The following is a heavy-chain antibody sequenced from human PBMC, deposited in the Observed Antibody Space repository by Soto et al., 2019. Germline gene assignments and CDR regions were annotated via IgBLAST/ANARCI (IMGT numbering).Heavy chain of an antibody. D-gene: IGHD1-26*01. J-gene: IGHJ4*02. V-gene: IGHV4-59*01. Sequence: QVQLQESGPGQVKPSETLSLTCTISGGSISVYYWSWVRQPPGHELEWIGYIYDSGSPYYNPSLRSRVTISADTSKNQISLKLTSPTAADTAVYYCARGVGSSPPRYWGRGTLVTVSS. CDR2: IYDSGSP. CDR1: GGSISVYY. CDR3: ARGVGSSPPRY.